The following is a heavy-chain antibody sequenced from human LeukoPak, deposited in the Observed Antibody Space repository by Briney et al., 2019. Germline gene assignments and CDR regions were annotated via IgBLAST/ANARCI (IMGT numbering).Heavy chain of an antibody. V-gene: IGHV3-11*01. CDR3: ARDRPVPRLGGLWASAAGTAGPFDI. CDR1: GFTFSDYY. D-gene: IGHD6-13*01. Sequence: PGGSLRLSCAASGFTFSDYYMSWIRQAPGKGLEWVSYISSSGNTIYYADSVKGRFTISRDNAKKSLYLQMNSLRAEDTAVYYCARDRPVPRLGGLWASAAGTAGPFDIWGQGTMVTVSS. J-gene: IGHJ3*02. CDR2: ISSSGNTI.